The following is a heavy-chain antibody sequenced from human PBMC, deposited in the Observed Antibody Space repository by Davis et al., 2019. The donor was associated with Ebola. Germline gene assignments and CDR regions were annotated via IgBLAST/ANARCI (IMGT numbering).Heavy chain of an antibody. V-gene: IGHV4-34*01. CDR1: GGSFSGYY. CDR2: INHSGST. D-gene: IGHD4-23*01. CDR3: ARTTVVIRYYFDY. Sequence: GSLRLSSAVYGGSFSGYYWSWIRQPPGKGLEWMGEINHSGSTNYNPSLKSRVTISVDTSKNQFSLKLSSVTAADTAVYYCARTTVVIRYYFDYWGQGTLVTVSS. J-gene: IGHJ4*02.